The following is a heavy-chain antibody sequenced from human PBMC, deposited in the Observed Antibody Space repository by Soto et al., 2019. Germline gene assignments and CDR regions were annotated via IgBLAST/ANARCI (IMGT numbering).Heavy chain of an antibody. Sequence: EVQLVESGGGLAKPGGSLTLSCAASGFGFSNFWMSWVRQAPGKGLEWVGHIKSENIDGTTDYTAPVRGRFTISRDDSKHTLYLHMNSLRTEAIGVYYCTTCSAQTFCDGGACYSVQRRSGDYWGEVNLVSVGS. CDR1: GFGFSNFW. CDR2: IKSENIDGTT. V-gene: IGHV3-15*01. CDR3: TTCSAQTFCDGGACYSVQRRSGDY. D-gene: IGHD2-15*01. J-gene: IGHJ4*02.